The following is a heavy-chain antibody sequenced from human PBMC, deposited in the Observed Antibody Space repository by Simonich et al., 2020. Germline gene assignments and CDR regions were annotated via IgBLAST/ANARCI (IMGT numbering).Heavy chain of an antibody. Sequence: EVQLVQSGAEVKKPGESLKISCKGSGYSFTSYWIGWVRQMPGKGLEWVRISLPGDADTRYSPAFQGQVTISADKSISTAYLQWSSLKASDTAMYYCARQLNDFDIWGQGTMVTVSS. CDR3: ARQLNDFDI. J-gene: IGHJ3*02. V-gene: IGHV5-51*01. CDR1: GYSFTSYW. CDR2: SLPGDADT. D-gene: IGHD1-1*01.